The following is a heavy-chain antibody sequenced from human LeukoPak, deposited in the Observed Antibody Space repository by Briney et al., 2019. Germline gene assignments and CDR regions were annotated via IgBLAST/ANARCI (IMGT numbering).Heavy chain of an antibody. CDR1: GFTFGSYG. CDR3: AKEDYYGGMDV. V-gene: IGHV3-30*18. CDR2: ISYDGSNK. J-gene: IGHJ6*04. D-gene: IGHD3-10*01. Sequence: GGSLRLSCAASGFTFGSYGMHWVRQTPGKGLEWVAVISYDGSNKYYADSVKGRFTISRDNSKNTLYLQMNSLRAEDTAVYYCAKEDYYGGMDVWGKGTTVTVSS.